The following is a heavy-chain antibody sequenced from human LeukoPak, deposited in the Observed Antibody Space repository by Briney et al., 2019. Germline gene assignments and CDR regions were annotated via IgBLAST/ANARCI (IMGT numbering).Heavy chain of an antibody. D-gene: IGHD3-9*01. CDR2: IWYDGSNK. V-gene: IGHV3-33*06. CDR1: GFTFSSYG. CDR3: AKGSGYDTDFDY. Sequence: PGGSLRLACAASGFTFSSYGMHWVRQAPGKGLEWVAVIWYDGSNKYYADSVKGRFTISSDNSKNTLYLQMNSLRAEDTAVYYCAKGSGYDTDFDYWGQGTLVTVSS. J-gene: IGHJ4*02.